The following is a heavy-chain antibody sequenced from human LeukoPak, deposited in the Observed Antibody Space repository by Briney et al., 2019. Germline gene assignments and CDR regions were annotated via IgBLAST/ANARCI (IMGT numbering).Heavy chain of an antibody. D-gene: IGHD4-23*01. CDR1: GFTVSSNY. CDR2: IYSGGST. Sequence: GGSLRLSCAASGFTVSSNYMSWVRQAPGKGLEWVSVIYSGGSTYYADSVKGRFTISRDNSKNTLYLQMNSLRAEDTAVYYCASRPDYGGNSWHFDYWGQGTLVTVSS. J-gene: IGHJ4*02. V-gene: IGHV3-53*01. CDR3: ASRPDYGGNSWHFDY.